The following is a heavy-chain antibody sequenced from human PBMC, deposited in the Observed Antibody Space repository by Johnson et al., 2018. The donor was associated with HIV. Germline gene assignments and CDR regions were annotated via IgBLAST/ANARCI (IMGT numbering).Heavy chain of an antibody. CDR1: GFTFSTYA. V-gene: IGHV3-30*04. CDR2: ISYDGSNK. J-gene: IGHJ3*02. CDR3: AGQVRAFDI. Sequence: QVQVVESGGTLVQPGGSLRLSCAASGFTFSTYAMNWVRQAPGKGLEWVAVISYDGSNKYYADSVKGRFTISRDNSMHTMYLQMNSLRAEDTAVYYCAGQVRAFDIWGQGTMVTVSS. D-gene: IGHD6-19*01.